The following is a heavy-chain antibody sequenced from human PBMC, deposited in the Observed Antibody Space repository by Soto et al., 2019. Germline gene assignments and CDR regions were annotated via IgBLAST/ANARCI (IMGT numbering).Heavy chain of an antibody. J-gene: IGHJ4*02. D-gene: IGHD6-19*01. V-gene: IGHV3-23*01. CDR3: AKEGVRWLVRGYYFDY. CDR2: ISGSGGST. CDR1: GFTFSSYA. Sequence: EVQLLESGGGLVQPGGSLRLSCAASGFTFSSYAMSWVRQAPGKGLEWVSAISGSGGSTYYADSVKGRFTISRDNSKNTLYLRMNSLRAEDTAVYYCAKEGVRWLVRGYYFDYWGQGTLVTVSS.